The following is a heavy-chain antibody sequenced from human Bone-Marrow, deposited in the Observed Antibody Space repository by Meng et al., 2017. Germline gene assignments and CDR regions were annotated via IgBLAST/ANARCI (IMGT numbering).Heavy chain of an antibody. Sequence: QVALQESGPGLVNPSGTVSLTCAVSGGSISSSYWWTWVRQSPGRVLEWIGEIYHSGTTNYNPSLKSRVTISVDKSRNLFSLNLSSVTAADTAMYYCARENQGGIVEGGPTYYFDYWGQGALVTVSS. V-gene: IGHV4-4*02. CDR3: ARENQGGIVEGGPTYYFDY. J-gene: IGHJ4*02. CDR2: IYHSGTT. D-gene: IGHD6-13*01. CDR1: GGSISSSYW.